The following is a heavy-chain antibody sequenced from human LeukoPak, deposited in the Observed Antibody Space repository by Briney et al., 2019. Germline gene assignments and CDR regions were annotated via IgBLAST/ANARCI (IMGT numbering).Heavy chain of an antibody. Sequence: GASVKVSCKVSGYTLTELSTHWVRQAPGKGLEWMGGFDPEDGETIYAQKFQGRVTMTEDTSTDTAYMELSSLRSEDTAVYYCATSHSSSSSHFDYWGQGTLVTVSS. CDR1: GYTLTELS. D-gene: IGHD6-6*01. V-gene: IGHV1-24*01. J-gene: IGHJ4*02. CDR3: ATSHSSSSSHFDY. CDR2: FDPEDGET.